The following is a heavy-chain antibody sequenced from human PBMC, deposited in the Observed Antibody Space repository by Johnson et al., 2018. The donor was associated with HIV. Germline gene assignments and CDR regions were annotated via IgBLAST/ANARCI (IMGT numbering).Heavy chain of an antibody. V-gene: IGHV3-20*04. CDR3: VREGSEWLAGENTFDI. J-gene: IGHJ3*02. CDR1: GFTFGDYG. CDR2: INSNGGST. D-gene: IGHD6-19*01. Sequence: MLLVESGGGVVRPGGSLRLSCAASGFTFGDYGMSWVRQAPGKGLEWVSGINSNGGSTVYADSVKGRFTIPRDNAKNSLYLQMNSLRAEDTAVYYCVREGSEWLAGENTFDIWGQGTMVTVSS.